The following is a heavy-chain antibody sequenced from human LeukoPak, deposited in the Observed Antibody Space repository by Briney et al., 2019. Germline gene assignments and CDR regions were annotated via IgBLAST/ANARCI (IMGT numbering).Heavy chain of an antibody. CDR1: GFTFGSHA. Sequence: PGGSLRLSCEASGFTFGSHAMYWVRQAPGKGLEWVADTFGSGGSPHYADPVKGRFTISRDNSRNTVYLQINSLRAEDTAVYYCGKTTVGYSSGQKPAWPVDYWGQGTLVTVSS. J-gene: IGHJ4*02. CDR3: GKTTVGYSSGQKPAWPVDY. V-gene: IGHV3-23*01. CDR2: TFGSGGSP. D-gene: IGHD5-18*01.